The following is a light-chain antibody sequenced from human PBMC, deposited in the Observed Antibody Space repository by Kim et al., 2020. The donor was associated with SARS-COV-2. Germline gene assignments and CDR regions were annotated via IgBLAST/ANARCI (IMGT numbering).Light chain of an antibody. J-gene: IGKJ2*03. CDR3: QQYNNWPPSS. V-gene: IGKV3-15*01. CDR1: QSVSSN. Sequence: VSPGERAPLSCRASQSVSSNLAWYQQTPGQAPRLLIYGASTRATGIPARFSGSGSGTEFTLTISSLQSEDFAVYYCQQYNNWPPSSFGQGTKLEI. CDR2: GAS.